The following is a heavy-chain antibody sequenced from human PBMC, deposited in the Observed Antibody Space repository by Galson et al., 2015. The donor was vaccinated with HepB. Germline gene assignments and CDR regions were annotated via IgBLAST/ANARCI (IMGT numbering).Heavy chain of an antibody. V-gene: IGHV3-11*06. D-gene: IGHD4-17*01. Sequence: SLRLSCAAFGFTFSDYYMSWIRQAPGKGLEWISYISSSTTYTNYADSVKGRFTISRDNAKNSLFLQINSLRAEDTAVYYCARVADADYGDHSHFDYWGQGTLVTVSS. CDR2: ISSSTTYT. J-gene: IGHJ4*02. CDR1: GFTFSDYY. CDR3: ARVADADYGDHSHFDY.